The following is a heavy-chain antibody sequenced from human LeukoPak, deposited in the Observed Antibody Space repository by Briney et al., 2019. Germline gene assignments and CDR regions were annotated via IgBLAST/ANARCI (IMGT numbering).Heavy chain of an antibody. Sequence: GGTLRLSCAASGFTFSSHGMNWVRQAPGKGLEWVSGSSSIGGRTYYADSVKGRYTVTRDNSRNTLHLQMNSLRVEDTGVYYCAKDDAWGRFYHWGQGTLVTVSS. J-gene: IGHJ1*01. CDR1: GFTFSSHG. CDR2: SSSIGGRT. CDR3: AKDDAWGRFYH. D-gene: IGHD3-16*01. V-gene: IGHV3-23*01.